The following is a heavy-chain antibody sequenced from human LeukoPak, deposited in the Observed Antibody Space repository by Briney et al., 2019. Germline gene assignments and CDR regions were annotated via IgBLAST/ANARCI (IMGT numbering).Heavy chain of an antibody. D-gene: IGHD3-3*01. CDR1: GFTFSSYA. J-gene: IGHJ4*02. CDR3: ARDLRFLEWFVGVEVPYYFDY. Sequence: GRSLRLSCAASGFTFSSYAMHWVRQAPGKGLEWVAVISYDGSNKYYADSVKGRFTISRDNSKNTLYLQMNSLRAEGTAVYYCARDLRFLEWFVGVEVPYYFDYWGQGTLVTVSS. V-gene: IGHV3-30-3*01. CDR2: ISYDGSNK.